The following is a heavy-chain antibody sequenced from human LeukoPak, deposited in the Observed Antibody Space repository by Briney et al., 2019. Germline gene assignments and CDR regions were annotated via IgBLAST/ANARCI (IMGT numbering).Heavy chain of an antibody. CDR3: ARAHEPGREQQLVLYY. Sequence: RASVKVSCKASGYTFTSYAMHWVRQAPGQRLEWMGWINAGTGNTRYSQKFQGRVTITRDTSASTAYMELSSLRSEDTAVYYCARAHEPGREQQLVLYYWGQGTLVTVSS. CDR1: GYTFTSYA. J-gene: IGHJ4*02. CDR2: INAGTGNT. V-gene: IGHV1-3*01. D-gene: IGHD6-13*01.